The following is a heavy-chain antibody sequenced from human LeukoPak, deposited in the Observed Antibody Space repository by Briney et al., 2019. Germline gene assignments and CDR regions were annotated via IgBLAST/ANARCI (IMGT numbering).Heavy chain of an antibody. V-gene: IGHV3-30-3*01. D-gene: IGHD3-10*01. Sequence: GRSLRLSCAASGFTFTYYAMHWVRQAPGKGLELAALISYDGSRQYYTDSVKSRFIISRDDSKKTVYLQMNSLGVDDTALYYCARGPDPVVRGPRRAFDLWGQGTTVTVSS. CDR3: ARGPDPVVRGPRRAFDL. J-gene: IGHJ6*02. CDR2: ISYDGSRQ. CDR1: GFTFTYYA.